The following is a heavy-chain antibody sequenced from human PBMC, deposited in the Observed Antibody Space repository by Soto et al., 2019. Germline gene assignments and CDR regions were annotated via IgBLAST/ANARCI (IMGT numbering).Heavy chain of an antibody. CDR3: AKDKLGTTWFDP. CDR1: GFTFSSYD. V-gene: IGHV3-23*01. D-gene: IGHD1-7*01. Sequence: GGSLRLSCAASGFTFSSYDMSWVRQAPGKGLEWVSAISGSGGSTYYADSVKGRFTISRDNSKNTLYLQMNSLRAEDTAVHYCAKDKLGTTWFDPWGQGTLVTISS. J-gene: IGHJ5*02. CDR2: ISGSGGST.